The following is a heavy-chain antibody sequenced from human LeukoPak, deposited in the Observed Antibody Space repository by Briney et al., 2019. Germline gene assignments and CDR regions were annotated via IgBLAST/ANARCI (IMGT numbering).Heavy chain of an antibody. J-gene: IGHJ4*02. CDR3: ARDNYDSSGYYYNFDS. CDR1: GFTFSSYW. CDR2: INSDGSST. V-gene: IGHV3-74*01. Sequence: GGALRLSCAAPGFTFSSYWMHLVRQAPGVGVVWVSRINSDGSSTSFADSVKGRFTISRDNARNTLYLQMSSLRAEDTAVYYCARDNYDSSGYYYNFDSWGQGTLVTVSS. D-gene: IGHD3-22*01.